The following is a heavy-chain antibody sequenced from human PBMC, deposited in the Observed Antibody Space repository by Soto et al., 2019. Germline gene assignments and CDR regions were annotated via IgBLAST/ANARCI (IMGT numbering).Heavy chain of an antibody. CDR1: SFSMYS. J-gene: IGHJ5*02. CDR2: ISSGSAFI. CDR3: TRDQGGSYDSWFDP. D-gene: IGHD1-26*01. V-gene: IGHV3-21*01. Sequence: EVQVVESGGGLVKPGGSLRLSCNFSFSMYSMDWVRQAPGKGLEWVASISSGSAFIKYADSVKGRFTISRDNAKNSVSLQMDSLRVEDTAMYYCTRDQGGSYDSWFDPWGRGTLVPVSS.